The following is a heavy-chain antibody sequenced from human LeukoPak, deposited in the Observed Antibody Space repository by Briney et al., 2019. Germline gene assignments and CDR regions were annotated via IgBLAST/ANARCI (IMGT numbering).Heavy chain of an antibody. CDR1: GASISSGNYY. CDR2: IYYSGDT. V-gene: IGHV4-39*07. Sequence: SETLSLTCTVSGASISSGNYYWGWIRQPPGKGLEWLGSIYYSGDTYNNPPLKSRVTISVDTAKSQFSLRLSSVTAADTAVYYCARADTAILRFDPWGQGTLVTVSS. CDR3: ARADTAILRFDP. D-gene: IGHD5-18*01. J-gene: IGHJ5*02.